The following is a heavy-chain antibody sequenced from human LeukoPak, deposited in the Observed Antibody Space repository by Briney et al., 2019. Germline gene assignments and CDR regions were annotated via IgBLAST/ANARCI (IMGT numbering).Heavy chain of an antibody. CDR3: ARESGAYYYGMDV. Sequence: SETLSLTCTVSGGSISNGDHYWSWIRQHPGKGLEWIGYIYYSGSTYYNPSLKSRVTISVDTSKNQFSLKLSSVTAADTAVYYCARESGAYYYGMDVWGQGTTVTVSS. V-gene: IGHV4-31*03. J-gene: IGHJ6*02. CDR2: IYYSGST. CDR1: GGSISNGDHY.